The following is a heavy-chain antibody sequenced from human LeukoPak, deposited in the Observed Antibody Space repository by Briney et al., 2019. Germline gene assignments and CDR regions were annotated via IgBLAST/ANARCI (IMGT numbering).Heavy chain of an antibody. V-gene: IGHV3-23*01. J-gene: IGHJ6*02. CDR2: ISDSGAKT. CDR1: GFTFSTYA. D-gene: IGHD1-26*01. Sequence: GGSLRLSCAASGFTFSTYAMTWVRQAPGKGLEWVSLISDSGAKTYYADSVKGRFTISRDNSKNTLSLQMNSLRAEDTAVYYCAKDVRVGGGGMDVWGQGIPVTVSS. CDR3: AKDVRVGGGGMDV.